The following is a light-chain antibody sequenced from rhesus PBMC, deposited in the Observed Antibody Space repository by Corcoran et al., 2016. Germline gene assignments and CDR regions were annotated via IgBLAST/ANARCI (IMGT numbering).Light chain of an antibody. J-gene: IGKJ3*01. CDR1: ENVNNY. Sequence: DIQMTQSPSSLSASVGDRVTITCRASENVNNYLNWYQQQTGKDPTLLLYKASPLQSGVPSRFSGSGSGTDYTFTISSLQPEDVATYYCQHGYGTLFTFGPGTKLDIK. V-gene: IGKV1-74*01. CDR3: QHGYGTLFT. CDR2: KAS.